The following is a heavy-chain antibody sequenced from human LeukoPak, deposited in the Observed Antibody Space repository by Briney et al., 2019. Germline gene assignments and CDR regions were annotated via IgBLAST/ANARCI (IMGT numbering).Heavy chain of an antibody. Sequence: GGSLRLSCSASGLTFSTHAMTWVRQVPGKGLEWVSGISGSGDRTYYAESAKGRFSISRDNSKNTLYLQMFNVRAEDTAVYYCAKDLVGILPDAFDIWGQGTMVTVSS. V-gene: IGHV3-23*01. J-gene: IGHJ3*02. D-gene: IGHD1-26*01. CDR1: GLTFSTHA. CDR3: AKDLVGILPDAFDI. CDR2: ISGSGDRT.